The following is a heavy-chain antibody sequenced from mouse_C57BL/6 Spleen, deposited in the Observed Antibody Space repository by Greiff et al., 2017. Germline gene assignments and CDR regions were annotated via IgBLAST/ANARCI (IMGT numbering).Heavy chain of an antibody. D-gene: IGHD2-2*01. CDR1: GYSITSGYY. CDR2: ISYDGSN. J-gene: IGHJ4*01. V-gene: IGHV3-6*01. CDR3: AREGGYMDY. Sequence: DVQLQESGPGLVKPSQSLSLTCSVTGYSITSGYYWNWIRQFPGNKLEWMGYISYDGSNNYNPSLKNRISITRYTSKNQFFLKLNSVTTEDTATYYCAREGGYMDYWGQGTSVTVSS.